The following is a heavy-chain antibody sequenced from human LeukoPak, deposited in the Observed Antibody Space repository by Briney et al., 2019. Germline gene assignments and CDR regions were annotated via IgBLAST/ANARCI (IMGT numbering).Heavy chain of an antibody. J-gene: IGHJ4*02. CDR2: INHSGST. Sequence: SQTLSLTCAVYGGSFSGYYWSWTRQPPGKGLEWIGEINHSGSTNYNPSLKSRVTISVDTSKNQFSLKLSSVTAADTAVYYCARGRARTAPFDYWGQGTLVTVSS. D-gene: IGHD1-14*01. V-gene: IGHV4-34*01. CDR3: ARGRARTAPFDY. CDR1: GGSFSGYY.